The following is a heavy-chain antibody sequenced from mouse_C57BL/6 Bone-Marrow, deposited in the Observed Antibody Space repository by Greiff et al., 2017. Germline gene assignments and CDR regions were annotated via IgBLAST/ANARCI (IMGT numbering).Heavy chain of an antibody. CDR1: GFNIKVDY. D-gene: IGHD1-1*01. CDR3: TTVVHY. J-gene: IGHJ2*01. V-gene: IGHV14-4*01. Sequence: VQLQQPGAALVMPGASVKLSCTASGFNIKVDYMHWVKQRPEQGLEWIGWLDPENGDTEYASKFQGKAPITADTASNTAYLQLSSLTSADTAVYYCTTVVHYWGQGTTLTVSS. CDR2: LDPENGDT.